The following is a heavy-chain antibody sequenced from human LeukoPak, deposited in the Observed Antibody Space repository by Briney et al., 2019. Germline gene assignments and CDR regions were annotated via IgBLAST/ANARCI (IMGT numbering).Heavy chain of an antibody. V-gene: IGHV6-1*01. J-gene: IGHJ5*02. CDR3: ASGLLSPFDP. CDR2: TYYRSKWYN. Sequence: SQTLSLTCALSGDSVSSSSAAWNWIRHSPSRGLEWLGRTYYRSKWYNDYAVSVKSRITINPDSSKNQFSTQLNSVTPDYTSVFCCASGLLSPFDPWRQATVVIFSS. D-gene: IGHD3-3*01. CDR1: GDSVSSSSAA.